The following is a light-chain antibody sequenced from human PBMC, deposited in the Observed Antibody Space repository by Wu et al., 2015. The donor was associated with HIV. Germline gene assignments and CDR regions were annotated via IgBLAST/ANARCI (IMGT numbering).Light chain of an antibody. V-gene: IGKV1-9*01. CDR1: QGINNY. J-gene: IGKJ2*03. Sequence: QLTQSPDSLSASVGDRVTIVCRASQGINNYLAWYQQKPGKAPNLLIYGASTLQDGVPSRFSGSGSGTNFSLTISSLQPEDSATYYCHQFYIHPRSFGQGTKL. CDR2: GAS. CDR3: HQFYIHPRS.